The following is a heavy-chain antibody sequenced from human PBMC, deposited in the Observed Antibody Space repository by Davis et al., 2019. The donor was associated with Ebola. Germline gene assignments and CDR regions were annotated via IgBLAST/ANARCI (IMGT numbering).Heavy chain of an antibody. V-gene: IGHV2-26*01. D-gene: IGHD6-6*01. CDR1: GFSLSNARMG. J-gene: IGHJ6*03. CDR3: ARMDLYSSSSYYYYYYYMDV. CDR2: IFSNDEK. Sequence: SGPTLVKPTETLTLTCTVSGFSLSNARMGVSWIRQPPGKALEWLAHIFSNDEKSYSTSLKSRLTISKDTSKSQVVLTMTNMDPVDTATYYCARMDLYSSSSYYYYYYYMDVWGKGTTVTVSS.